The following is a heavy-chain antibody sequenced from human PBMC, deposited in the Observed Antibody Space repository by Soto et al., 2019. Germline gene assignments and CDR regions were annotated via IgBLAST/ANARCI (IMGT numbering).Heavy chain of an antibody. J-gene: IGHJ4*02. CDR2: ISAYNGNT. Sequence: QVQLVQSGAEVKKPGASVKVSCKASGYIFSSYGISWVRQAPGQGLEWMGWISAYNGNTNYAQNLQGRVTMTTDTSTSRVYMELRSLRSDDTAVYYCARDGHSSSPGFDYWGQGSLVTVSS. D-gene: IGHD6-6*01. V-gene: IGHV1-18*01. CDR3: ARDGHSSSPGFDY. CDR1: GYIFSSYG.